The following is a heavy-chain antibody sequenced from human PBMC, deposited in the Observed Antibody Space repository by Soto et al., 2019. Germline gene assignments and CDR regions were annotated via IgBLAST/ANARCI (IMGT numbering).Heavy chain of an antibody. D-gene: IGHD5-18*01. V-gene: IGHV4-34*01. Sequence: PSETLSLTCAVYGGSFSGYYWSWIRQPPGKGLEWIGEINHSGSTNYNPSLKSRVTISVDTSKNQFSLKLSSVTAADTAVYYCARSLIQLWAPWFDPWGQGTLVTVSS. CDR3: ARSLIQLWAPWFDP. CDR1: GGSFSGYY. J-gene: IGHJ5*02. CDR2: INHSGST.